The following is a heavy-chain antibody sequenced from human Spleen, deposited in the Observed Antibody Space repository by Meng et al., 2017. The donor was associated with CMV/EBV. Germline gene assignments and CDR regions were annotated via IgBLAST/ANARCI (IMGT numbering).Heavy chain of an antibody. J-gene: IGHJ6*02. V-gene: IGHV1-69*05. D-gene: IGHD2-2*01. CDR3: AADRLVFPAPSRLGGYRFPYGFDV. CDR1: GGTFSTYG. Sequence: SVKVSCKTSGGTFSTYGFNWVRQAPGQGLEWMGGIIPIFGTANYAQEFQGRVTITTDMSTDTAYMELSSLRSEDTAVYYCAADRLVFPAPSRLGGYRFPYGFDVWGQGTTVTVSS. CDR2: IIPIFGTA.